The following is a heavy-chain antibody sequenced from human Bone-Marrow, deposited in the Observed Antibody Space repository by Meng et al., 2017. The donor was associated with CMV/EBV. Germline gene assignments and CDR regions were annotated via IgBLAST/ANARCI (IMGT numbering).Heavy chain of an antibody. CDR2: IYYSGST. CDR1: GGSISSYY. CDR3: ARLGYSGGYYYYGMDV. V-gene: IGHV4-59*01. J-gene: IGHJ6*01. D-gene: IGHD2-15*01. Sequence: GSLRLSCTVSGGSISSYYWSWIRQPPGKGLEWIGYIYYSGSTNYNPSLKSRVTISVDTYKSQFSLKLSSVTAADTAVYYCARLGYSGGYYYYGMDVWGQGTTVTVSS.